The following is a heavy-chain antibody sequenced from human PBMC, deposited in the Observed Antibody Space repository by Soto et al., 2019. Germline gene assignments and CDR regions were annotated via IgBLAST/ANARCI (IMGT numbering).Heavy chain of an antibody. CDR3: ARLPSSGWFDDAFYI. CDR2: IYYSGST. CDR1: GGSISSSSYY. D-gene: IGHD6-19*01. V-gene: IGHV4-39*01. J-gene: IGHJ3*02. Sequence: QLQLQESGPGLVKPSETLSLTCTVSGGSISSSSYYWGWIRQPPGKGLAGIGSIYYSGSTYYNPSLKSRVTICGDTSKNQFALKLSSGTVADTAVYYCARLPSSGWFDDAFYIWGQGTMVSVSS.